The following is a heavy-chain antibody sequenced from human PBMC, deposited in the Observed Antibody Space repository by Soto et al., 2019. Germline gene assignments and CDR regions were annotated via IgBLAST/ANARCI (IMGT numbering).Heavy chain of an antibody. V-gene: IGHV5-51*01. D-gene: IGHD6-25*01. CDR3: ARGTSGRAAADYFDP. CDR1: GYIFTTSW. CDR2: IHPAVSDT. J-gene: IGHJ5*02. Sequence: GESLKIACKGSGYIFTTSWIAWVRQMPGKGLEWMGIIHPAVSDTTYSPSFQGQVTISADMSISTAYLRWRSLKASDTTLYYCARGTSGRAAADYFDPWGQGTLVTVSS.